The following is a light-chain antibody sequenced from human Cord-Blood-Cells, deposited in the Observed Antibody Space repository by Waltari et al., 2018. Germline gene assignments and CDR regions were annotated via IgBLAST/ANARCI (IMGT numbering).Light chain of an antibody. CDR3: QQYNNWRYT. Sequence: EIVLTQSPATLSVYPGERATLSCRASQSVSSNLAWYQQKPGQAPRLLIYGASTRATGIPARFSGRGSGTEFTLTISSLQSEDCAVYYCQQYNNWRYTFGQGPSWRSN. J-gene: IGKJ2*01. CDR2: GAS. V-gene: IGKV3-15*01. CDR1: QSVSSN.